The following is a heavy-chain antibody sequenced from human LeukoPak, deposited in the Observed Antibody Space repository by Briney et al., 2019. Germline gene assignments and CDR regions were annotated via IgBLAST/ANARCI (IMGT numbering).Heavy chain of an antibody. CDR2: INPNSGGA. Sequence: ASVKVSCKTSGYTFTTYAISWVRQAPGQGLEWMGWINPNSGGADYAQNFQGRVTMTRDMSISTVYMTLSRLRSDDTAIYYCARGPPEYCSGGTCYSGRNWLDPWGQGTLVIVSS. J-gene: IGHJ5*02. CDR1: GYTFTTYA. D-gene: IGHD2-15*01. V-gene: IGHV1-2*02. CDR3: ARGPPEYCSGGTCYSGRNWLDP.